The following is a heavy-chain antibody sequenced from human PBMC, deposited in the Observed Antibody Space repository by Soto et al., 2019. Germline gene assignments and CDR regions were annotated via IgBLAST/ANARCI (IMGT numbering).Heavy chain of an antibody. CDR3: ASSYDH. CDR2: INYDGSEK. CDR1: GCIYSNYW. V-gene: IGHV3-7*03. Sequence: EVQLVESGGGLVRPGGSLRLSCADSGCIYSNYWMNWVRQAPGSGLEWVANINYDGSEKHYVDSVKGRFTISRDNAENSLYLEMTRLRVEDTAVYYCASSYDHWGQGTLVTVSS. J-gene: IGHJ5*02.